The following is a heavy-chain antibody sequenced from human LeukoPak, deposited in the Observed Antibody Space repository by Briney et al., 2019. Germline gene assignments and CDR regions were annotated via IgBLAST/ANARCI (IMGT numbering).Heavy chain of an antibody. CDR2: INPNSGGT. V-gene: IGHV1-2*02. CDR1: GYTFTGYY. Sequence: ASVKVSCKASGYTFTGYYMHWVRQAPGQGLEWMGWINPNSGGTNYAQKFQGRVTMTRDTSISTAYMELSRLSSDDTAVYYCARDTKVTTSLVYWGQGTLVTVSS. D-gene: IGHD4-17*01. J-gene: IGHJ4*02. CDR3: ARDTKVTTSLVY.